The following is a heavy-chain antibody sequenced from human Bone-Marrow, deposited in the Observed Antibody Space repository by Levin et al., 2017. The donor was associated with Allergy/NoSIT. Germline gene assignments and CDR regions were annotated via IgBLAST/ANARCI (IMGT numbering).Heavy chain of an antibody. Sequence: GGSLRLSCATSGFTFSTYWMSWVRQAPGKGLEWVADIKQDGSEKYYVDSMKGRFTISRDNTKNSLYLQMNSLRAEDTAVYYCARERVVLRLVEWSEDYFAHWGPGTLVTVSS. CDR3: ARERVVLRLVEWSEDYFAH. J-gene: IGHJ4*02. D-gene: IGHD3-3*01. CDR1: GFTFSTYW. CDR2: IKQDGSEK. V-gene: IGHV3-7*01.